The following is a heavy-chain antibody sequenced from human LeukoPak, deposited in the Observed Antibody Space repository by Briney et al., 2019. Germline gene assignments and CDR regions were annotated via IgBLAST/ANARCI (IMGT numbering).Heavy chain of an antibody. Sequence: GGSLRLSCAASGFAFSSYWMSWVRQAPGKGLEWVANIKQDGSEKYYVDSVKGRFTISRDNAKNSLYLQMNSPRAEDTAVYYCARGGSYWERNYYYYYMDVWGKGTTVTVSS. V-gene: IGHV3-7*01. D-gene: IGHD1-26*01. CDR2: IKQDGSEK. CDR3: ARGGSYWERNYYYYYMDV. CDR1: GFAFSSYW. J-gene: IGHJ6*03.